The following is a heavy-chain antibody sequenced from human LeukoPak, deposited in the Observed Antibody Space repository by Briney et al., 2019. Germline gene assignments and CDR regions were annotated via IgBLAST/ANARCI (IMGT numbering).Heavy chain of an antibody. J-gene: IGHJ1*01. CDR1: GFTFSSYA. V-gene: IGHV3-23*01. D-gene: IGHD2-21*02. Sequence: GSLRLSCAASGFTFSSYAMSWVRQAPGKGLEWVSAISGSGGSTYYADSVKGRFTISRDNSKNTLYLQMNSLRAEDTAVYYCAKDPSALAYCGGDCYLEYFQHWGQGTLVTVSS. CDR2: ISGSGGST. CDR3: AKDPSALAYCGGDCYLEYFQH.